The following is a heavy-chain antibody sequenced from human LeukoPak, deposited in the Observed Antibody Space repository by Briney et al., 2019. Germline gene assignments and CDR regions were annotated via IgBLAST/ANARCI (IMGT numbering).Heavy chain of an antibody. D-gene: IGHD1-1*01. CDR3: AKANWVSNADAVW. CDR2: INQDGSEK. Sequence: GGSLRLSCAASGFTFSGYWMNWVRQAPGKGLEWVANINQDGSEKYYVASVKGRFTLSRDLSRNTVYLQLNDLRVEDTAIYYCAKANWVSNADAVWWGQGTQVTVSS. V-gene: IGHV3-7*03. CDR1: GFTFSGYW. J-gene: IGHJ4*02.